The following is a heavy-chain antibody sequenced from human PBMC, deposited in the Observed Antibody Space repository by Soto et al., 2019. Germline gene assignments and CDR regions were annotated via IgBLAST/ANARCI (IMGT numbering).Heavy chain of an antibody. CDR1: GFTFSSYS. J-gene: IGHJ4*02. CDR3: ARDDYGDYSRPFDY. D-gene: IGHD4-17*01. CDR2: ISSSSYI. Sequence: PGGSLRLSCAASGFTFSSYSMNWVRQAPGKGLEWVSSISSSSYIYYADSVKGRFTISRDNAKNSLYLQMNSLRAEDTAVYYCARDDYGDYSRPFDYWGQETLVTVSS. V-gene: IGHV3-21*01.